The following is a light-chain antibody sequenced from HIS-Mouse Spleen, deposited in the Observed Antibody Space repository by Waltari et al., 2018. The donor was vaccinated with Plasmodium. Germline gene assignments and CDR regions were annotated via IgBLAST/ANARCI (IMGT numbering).Light chain of an antibody. J-gene: IGLJ2*01. CDR3: SSYTSSSTVV. CDR2: DVS. Sequence: QSALTQPASVSGSPGQSITISCTGTSSDVGGYNYVSWYQQHPGKAPKLMIYDVSNRPSGGANGFSGSKSGNTASLTISGLQAEDEADYYCSSYTSSSTVVFGGGTKLTVL. V-gene: IGLV2-14*03. CDR1: SSDVGGYNY.